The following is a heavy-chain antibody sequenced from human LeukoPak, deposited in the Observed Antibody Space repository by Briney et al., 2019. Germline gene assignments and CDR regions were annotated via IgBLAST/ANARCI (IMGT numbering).Heavy chain of an antibody. CDR3: AKGGCSGGSCYYPYYFDY. D-gene: IGHD2-15*01. CDR1: GFTFSSYA. Sequence: GGSLRLSCAASGFTFSSYAMSWVRQAPGKGLEWVSAISGSGGSTYYADSVKGRFTISRDNSKNTLYLQMNSLRAEDTAVYYCAKGGCSGGSCYYPYYFDYWGQGTLVIVSS. V-gene: IGHV3-23*01. J-gene: IGHJ4*02. CDR2: ISGSGGST.